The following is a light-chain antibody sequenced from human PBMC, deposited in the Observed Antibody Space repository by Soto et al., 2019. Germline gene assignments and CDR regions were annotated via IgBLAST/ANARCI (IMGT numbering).Light chain of an antibody. Sequence: EIVVTXSXXTXXXXPXXXXTXSCMSSQSVSSSLAWYQQRPGQAPRLLIYDTSTRAAGIAARFSGSGSGTEFTLTISSLQSEDSAVYYCQQYVHWPPGAFGQGTKVDIK. V-gene: IGKV3-15*01. CDR3: QQYVHWPPGA. CDR1: QSVSSS. J-gene: IGKJ1*01. CDR2: DTS.